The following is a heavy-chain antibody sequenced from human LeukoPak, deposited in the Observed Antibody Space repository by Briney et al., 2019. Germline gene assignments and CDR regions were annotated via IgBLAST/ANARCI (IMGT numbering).Heavy chain of an antibody. J-gene: IGHJ4*02. CDR2: IYTSGST. V-gene: IGHV4-61*02. Sequence: PSETLSLTCTVSGGSISSGSYYWSWIRQPAGKGLEWIGRIYTSGSTNYNPSLKSRVTISVDTSKNQFSLKLSSVTAADTAVYYCARAPYGIVTAASVERYFDYWGQGTLVTVSP. CDR3: ARAPYGIVTAASVERYFDY. D-gene: IGHD4-17*01. CDR1: GGSISSGSYY.